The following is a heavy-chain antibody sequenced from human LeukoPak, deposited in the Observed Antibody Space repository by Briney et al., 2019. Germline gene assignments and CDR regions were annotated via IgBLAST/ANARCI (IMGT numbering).Heavy chain of an antibody. CDR2: ISAYNGDT. Sequence: ASVKVSCKASGYTFSTYVITWVRQAPGQGLEWMGSISAYNGDTTYSQKVRGRVTLTTDTSTNTAYMELRSLSSDDTAVYFCARERNYGKYCFDYWGQGTLVTVSS. J-gene: IGHJ4*02. CDR3: ARERNYGKYCFDY. V-gene: IGHV1-18*01. CDR1: GYTFSTYV. D-gene: IGHD4-11*01.